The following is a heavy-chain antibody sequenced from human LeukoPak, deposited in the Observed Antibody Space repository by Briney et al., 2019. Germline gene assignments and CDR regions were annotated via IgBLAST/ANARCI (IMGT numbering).Heavy chain of an antibody. CDR3: AKDPGIAAAGTSRLDY. Sequence: SGGSLRLSCAASGFTFSSYAMSWVRQAPGKGLEWVSAISGSGGSTYYADSVKGRFTISRDNSKNTLYLQMNSLRAEDTAVYYCAKDPGIAAAGTSRLDYWGQGTLVTVSS. D-gene: IGHD6-13*01. J-gene: IGHJ4*02. CDR1: GFTFSSYA. V-gene: IGHV3-23*01. CDR2: ISGSGGST.